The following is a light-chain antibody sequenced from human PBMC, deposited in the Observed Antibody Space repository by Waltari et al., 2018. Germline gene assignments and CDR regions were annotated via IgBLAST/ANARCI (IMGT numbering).Light chain of an antibody. V-gene: IGLV2-14*03. CDR2: DVS. Sequence: QSALPHPASVPGSPGQSITLSCTGTSSDAGGHDCVSWYQHHRDKVPKLLIFDVSHRPSGASDRFSGSKSGNTASLTIAGLQAGDEADYYCSSKTSSSTVLFGGGTELTVL. J-gene: IGLJ2*01. CDR3: SSKTSSSTVL. CDR1: SSDAGGHDC.